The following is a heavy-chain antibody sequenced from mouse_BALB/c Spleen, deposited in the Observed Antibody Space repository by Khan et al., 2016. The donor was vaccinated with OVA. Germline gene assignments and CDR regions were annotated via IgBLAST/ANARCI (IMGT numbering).Heavy chain of an antibody. V-gene: IGHV3-1*02. D-gene: IGHD1-1*01. Sequence: EVKLLESGPDLVKPSQSLSLTCTVTGYSITSGYSWHWIRQFPENKLEWMGYIHYSGNTHYSPSLKSRISITRDTSKNQFFLQLNSVTTEDTATYYCARSGTTVVAYWYFDVWGAGTTVTVSS. CDR3: ARSGTTVVAYWYFDV. CDR2: IHYSGNT. CDR1: GYSITSGYS. J-gene: IGHJ1*01.